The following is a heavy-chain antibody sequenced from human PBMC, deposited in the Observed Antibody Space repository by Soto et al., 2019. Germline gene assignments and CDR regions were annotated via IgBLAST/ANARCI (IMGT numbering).Heavy chain of an antibody. Sequence: ASVKVSCKASGYTFTSYGISWVRQAPGQGLEWMGWISAYNGNTNYAQKLQGRVTMTTDTSTSTAYMELRSLRSDDTAVYYCARCNTMVRGVILYYFDYWGQGTLVTAPQ. CDR3: ARCNTMVRGVILYYFDY. CDR2: ISAYNGNT. V-gene: IGHV1-18*01. D-gene: IGHD3-10*01. J-gene: IGHJ4*02. CDR1: GYTFTSYG.